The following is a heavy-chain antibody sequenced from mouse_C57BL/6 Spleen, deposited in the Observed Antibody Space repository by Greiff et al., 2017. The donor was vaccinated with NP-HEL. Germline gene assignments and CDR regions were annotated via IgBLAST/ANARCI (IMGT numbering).Heavy chain of an antibody. CDR1: GYAFSSYW. CDR3: ARAYGSSYEWFAY. Sequence: QVQLKESGAELVKPGASVKISCKASGYAFSSYWMNWVKQRPGKGLEWIGQIYPGDGDTNYNGKFKGKATLTADKSSSTAYMQLSSLTSEDSAVYFCARAYGSSYEWFAYWGQGTLVTVSA. V-gene: IGHV1-80*01. J-gene: IGHJ3*01. D-gene: IGHD1-1*01. CDR2: IYPGDGDT.